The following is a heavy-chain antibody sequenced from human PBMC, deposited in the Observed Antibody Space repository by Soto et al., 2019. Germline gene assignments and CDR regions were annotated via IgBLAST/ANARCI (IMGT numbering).Heavy chain of an antibody. CDR2: ISSSSSTI. CDR3: ASQSSEWLIFDS. CDR1: GFTFSSYS. D-gene: IGHD5-12*01. V-gene: IGHV3-48*01. J-gene: IGHJ4*02. Sequence: EVQLVESGGGLVQPGGSLRLSCAASGFTFSSYSMNWVRQAPGNGLEWVSYISSSSSTIYYADSVKGRFTISRKNAKNSLYLQMNSLRAADTAVYYCASQSSEWLIFDSWGQGTMVTVSS.